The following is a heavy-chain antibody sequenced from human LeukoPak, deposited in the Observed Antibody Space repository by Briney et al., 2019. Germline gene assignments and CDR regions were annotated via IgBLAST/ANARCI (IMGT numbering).Heavy chain of an antibody. D-gene: IGHD3-10*01. Sequence: SETLSLTCTVSGYSISSGYFWGWIRQPPGKGLEWIGEIYHSGSTYYTPSLKSRVTISVDTSKNQFSLKLSSVTAADTAVYYCARTRSSPRSIWFGEFQEGYFDYWGQGTLVTVSS. V-gene: IGHV4-38-2*02. CDR2: IYHSGST. CDR1: GYSISSGYF. J-gene: IGHJ4*02. CDR3: ARTRSSPRSIWFGEFQEGYFDY.